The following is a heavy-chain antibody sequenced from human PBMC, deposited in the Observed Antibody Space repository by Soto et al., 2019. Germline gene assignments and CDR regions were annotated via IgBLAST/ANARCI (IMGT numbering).Heavy chain of an antibody. CDR2: ISSSSSYI. CDR3: AIAWGDWGYYGMDV. Sequence: EVQLVESGGGLVKPGGSLRLSCAASGFTFSSYSMNWVRQAPGKGLEWVSSISSSSSYIYYADSVKGRFTISRDNAKNSLYLQMNRLRAEDTAVYYCAIAWGDWGYYGMDVWGQGTTVTVSS. D-gene: IGHD2-21*02. J-gene: IGHJ6*02. V-gene: IGHV3-21*01. CDR1: GFTFSSYS.